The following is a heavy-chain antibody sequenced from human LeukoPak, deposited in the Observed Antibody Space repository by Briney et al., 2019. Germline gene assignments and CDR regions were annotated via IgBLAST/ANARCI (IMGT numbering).Heavy chain of an antibody. CDR1: GFTFSSYA. CDR2: ISYDGSNK. D-gene: IGHD5-24*01. J-gene: IGHJ3*02. V-gene: IGHV3-30*04. CDR3: AREGAQEMATITTAFDI. Sequence: PGRSLRLSCAASGFTFSSYAMHWVRQAPGKGLEWVAVISYDGSNKYYADSVKGRFTISRDSSKNTLYLQMNSLRAEDTAVYYCAREGAQEMATITTAFDIWGQGTMVTVSS.